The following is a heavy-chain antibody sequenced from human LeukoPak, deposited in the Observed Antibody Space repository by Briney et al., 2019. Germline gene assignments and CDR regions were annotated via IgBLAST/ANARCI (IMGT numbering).Heavy chain of an antibody. CDR2: IIPIFGTA. CDR3: AGTDMVRGVPLYYFDY. J-gene: IGHJ4*02. D-gene: IGHD3-10*01. CDR1: GGTFSSYA. Sequence: GSSVKVSCKASGGTFSSYAISWVRQAPGQGLEWMGRIIPIFGTANYAQKFQGRVTITTDESTSTAYMELSSLRSEDTAVHYCAGTDMVRGVPLYYFDYWGQGTLVTVSS. V-gene: IGHV1-69*05.